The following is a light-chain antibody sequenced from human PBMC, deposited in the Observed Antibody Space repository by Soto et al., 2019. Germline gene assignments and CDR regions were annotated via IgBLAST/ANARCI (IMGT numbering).Light chain of an antibody. CDR1: QSVGTW. J-gene: IGKJ1*01. CDR2: KAS. V-gene: IGKV1-5*03. Sequence: IPLTQSPSTLSAAVGDRVTITCRASQSVGTWLAWYQQKPGKAPQLLIYKASNLETGVPSRFSGSGSGTEFTLTISSLQPDDFATYYCQQYNSYWTFGQGTKV. CDR3: QQYNSYWT.